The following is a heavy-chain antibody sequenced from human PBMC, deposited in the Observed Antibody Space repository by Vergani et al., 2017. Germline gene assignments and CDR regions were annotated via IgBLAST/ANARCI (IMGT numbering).Heavy chain of an antibody. D-gene: IGHD6-19*01. CDR2: ISWNSGSI. CDR3: ARALEYWYGSGPGY. Sequence: EVQLVESGGGLVQPGRSLRLSCAASGFTFDDYAMHWVRQAPGKGLEWVSGISWNSGSIGYADSVKGRFTISRDNAKNSLYLQMNSLRAEDTAVYYCARALEYWYGSGPGYWGQGTLATVSS. J-gene: IGHJ4*02. V-gene: IGHV3-9*01. CDR1: GFTFDDYA.